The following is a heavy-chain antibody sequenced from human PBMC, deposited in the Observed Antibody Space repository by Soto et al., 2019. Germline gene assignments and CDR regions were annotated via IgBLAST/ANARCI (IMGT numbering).Heavy chain of an antibody. J-gene: IGHJ5*02. V-gene: IGHV1-69*06. Sequence: QVQLVQSGAEVKKPGSSVRVSCKVSGGTFISHAINWLRQAPGQGLEWMGVIIPVTETPNNAEKFQGRVTINADKSTTTVYMELSSLTFDDTAVYFCARGNKGPGHYGPGSQGWYGPWGQGTLVTVSS. CDR1: GGTFISHA. CDR2: IIPVTETP. CDR3: ARGNKGPGHYGPGSQGWYGP. D-gene: IGHD3-10*01.